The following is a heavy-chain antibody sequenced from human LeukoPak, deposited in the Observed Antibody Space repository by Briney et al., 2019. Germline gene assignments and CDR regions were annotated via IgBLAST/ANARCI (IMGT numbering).Heavy chain of an antibody. CDR1: GYTLSTYG. Sequence: ASVKVSCKASGYTLSTYGISWVRRAPGQGLEWGGRITTYNGDKKYSQKFEDRVTMTTDTSTSTYYMELRSLRSDDTAIYYCARDCSNGVCFPRDYWGQGTLVTVST. CDR2: ITTYNGDK. CDR3: ARDCSNGVCFPRDY. J-gene: IGHJ4*02. D-gene: IGHD2-8*01. V-gene: IGHV1-18*01.